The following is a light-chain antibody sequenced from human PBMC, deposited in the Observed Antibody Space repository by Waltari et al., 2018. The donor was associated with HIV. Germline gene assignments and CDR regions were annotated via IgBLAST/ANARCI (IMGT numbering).Light chain of an antibody. Sequence: QSALTQPASVSGSPGQSITISCTGTSSDVGAYMYVSWYQQHADKAPKLIIFEVSNQPSGISKRFSGSKSGNTASLTISGLQTEDEADYYCASFTTNRILVFGGGTKVTVL. J-gene: IGLJ2*01. CDR3: ASFTTNRILV. CDR2: EVS. V-gene: IGLV2-14*01. CDR1: SSDVGAYMY.